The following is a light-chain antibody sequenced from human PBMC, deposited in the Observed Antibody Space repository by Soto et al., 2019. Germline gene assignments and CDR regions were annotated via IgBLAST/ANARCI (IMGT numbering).Light chain of an antibody. V-gene: IGKV1-5*01. CDR2: AAS. CDR1: QSISTW. J-gene: IGKJ1*01. Sequence: IQMTDSPCSVAASVGDRVTITCRAGQSISTWLAWYQQKPGQAPKLLISAASNLESGVPSRFSGSESGTEFTLTISGLQPDDFATYYCQQYNTYSWTFGQGTKVDIK. CDR3: QQYNTYSWT.